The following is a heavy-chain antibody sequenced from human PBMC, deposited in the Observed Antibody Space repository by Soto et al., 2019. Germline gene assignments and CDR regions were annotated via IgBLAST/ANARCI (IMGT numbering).Heavy chain of an antibody. CDR2: IIPILGIA. Sequence: QVQLVQSGAEVKKPGSSVKVSCKASGGTFSSYTISWVRQAPGQGLEWMGRIIPILGIANYAQKFQGRVTITADKSTSTDYMELSSLRSEDTAVYYCARAPEVVADTADAFDIWGQGTMVTVSS. D-gene: IGHD2-15*01. CDR3: ARAPEVVADTADAFDI. V-gene: IGHV1-69*02. CDR1: GGTFSSYT. J-gene: IGHJ3*02.